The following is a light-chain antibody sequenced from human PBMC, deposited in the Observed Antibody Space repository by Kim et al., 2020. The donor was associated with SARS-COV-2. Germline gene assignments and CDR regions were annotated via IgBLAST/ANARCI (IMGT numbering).Light chain of an antibody. J-gene: IGLJ2*01. V-gene: IGLV1-40*01. Sequence: GQGVTIPCTGSSSNIGAGYDVHWYQQLPGTAPKLLIYGNSNRPSGVPDRFSGSKSGTSASLAITGLQAEDEADYYCQSYDSSLSGLFGGGTQLTVL. CDR1: SSNIGAGYD. CDR3: QSYDSSLSGL. CDR2: GNS.